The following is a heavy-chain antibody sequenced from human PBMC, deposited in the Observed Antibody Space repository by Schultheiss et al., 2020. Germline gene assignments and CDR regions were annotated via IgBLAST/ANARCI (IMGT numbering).Heavy chain of an antibody. CDR3: ARPEYSSSSPHYGY. CDR2: IYTSGST. Sequence: SQTLSLTCTVSGDSISRYYWSWIRQPAGKGLEWIGSIYTSGSTYYNPSLKSRVTISVDTSKNQFFLNLRSVTAADTAVYYCARPEYSSSSPHYGYWGQGTLVTVSS. CDR1: GDSISRYY. J-gene: IGHJ4*02. V-gene: IGHV4-4*07. D-gene: IGHD6-6*01.